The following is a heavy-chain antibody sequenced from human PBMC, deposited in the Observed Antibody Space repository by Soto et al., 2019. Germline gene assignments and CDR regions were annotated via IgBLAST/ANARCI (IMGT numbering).Heavy chain of an antibody. D-gene: IGHD2-2*01. J-gene: IGHJ5*02. CDR2: INPSGGST. CDR1: GYTFTSYY. CDR3: ARDRYCSSTSCYFWFDP. V-gene: IGHV1-46*01. Sequence: QVQLVQSGAEVKKPGASVKVSCKASGYTFTSYYMHWVRQAPGQGLEWMGIINPSGGSTSYAQKFQGRVTMTRDTSTSTGYMELSSLRSEDTAVYYCARDRYCSSTSCYFWFDPWGQGTLVTVSS.